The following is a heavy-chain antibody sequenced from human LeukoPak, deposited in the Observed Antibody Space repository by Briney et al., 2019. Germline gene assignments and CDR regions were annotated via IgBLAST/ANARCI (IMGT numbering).Heavy chain of an antibody. D-gene: IGHD2-15*01. CDR2: ISSSSSYI. V-gene: IGHV3-21*01. J-gene: IGHJ4*02. CDR1: GFTFSSYA. CDR3: ARDIGYCSGGSCYLYYFDY. Sequence: GGSLRLSCAAYGFTFSSYAMSWVRQAPGKGLEWVSSISSSSSYIYYADSVKGRFTISRDNAKNSLYLQMNSLRAEDTAVYYCARDIGYCSGGSCYLYYFDYWGQGTLVTVSS.